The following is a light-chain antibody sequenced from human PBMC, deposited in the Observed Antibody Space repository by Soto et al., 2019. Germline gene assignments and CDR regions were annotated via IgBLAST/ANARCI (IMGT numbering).Light chain of an antibody. Sequence: SVLTQPPSASGTPGQRVTISCSGSNSNIGSNPVHWYQQFPGTAPKVLIYSNYQRPSGVPDRFSGSKSGTSASLAISGLQSEDEADYYCAGWGDRMSDLLFRGGTK. CDR3: AGWGDRMSDLL. V-gene: IGLV1-44*01. CDR1: NSNIGSNP. CDR2: SNY. J-gene: IGLJ2*01.